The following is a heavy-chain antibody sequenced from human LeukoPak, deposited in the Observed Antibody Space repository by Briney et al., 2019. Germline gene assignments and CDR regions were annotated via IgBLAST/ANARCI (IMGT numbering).Heavy chain of an antibody. CDR1: GFTFRSYG. Sequence: GGSLRLSCAVSGFTFRSYGMNWVRQAPGKGLEWVSYISTGSTTISYADSVKGRFTISRDNAKSSLYLEMNSLRAEDTAMYYWARGFFKPEFWGQGTLVTVSS. CDR2: ISTGSTTI. J-gene: IGHJ4*02. CDR3: ARGFFKPEF. D-gene: IGHD1-14*01. V-gene: IGHV3-48*01.